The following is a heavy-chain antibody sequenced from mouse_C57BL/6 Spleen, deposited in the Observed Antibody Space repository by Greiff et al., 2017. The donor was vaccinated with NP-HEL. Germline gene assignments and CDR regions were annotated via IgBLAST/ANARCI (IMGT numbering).Heavy chain of an antibody. CDR1: GFTFSSYT. D-gene: IGHD2-5*01. CDR3: ARPLYSNGAMDY. CDR2: ISGGGGNT. V-gene: IGHV5-9*01. Sequence: EVKLVESGGGLVKPGGSLKLSCAASGFTFSSYTMSWVRQTPEKRLEWVATISGGGGNTYYPDSVKGRFTISRDNAKNTLYLQMSSLRSEDTALYYCARPLYSNGAMDYWGQGTSVTVSS. J-gene: IGHJ4*01.